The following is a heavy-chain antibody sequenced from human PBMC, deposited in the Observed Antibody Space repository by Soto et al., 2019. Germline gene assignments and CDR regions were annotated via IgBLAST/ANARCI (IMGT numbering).Heavy chain of an antibody. CDR2: IKQDGSEK. V-gene: IGHV3-7*01. Sequence: EVQLVESGGGLVQPGASLRLSCTASGLTFSIYWMSWVRQAPGKGLEWVANIKQDGSEKNYVGSVKGRFTVSRDNAENSVYLQMNSLRAEDTAVYYCAKHHDYNSPGNVFDLWGRGTLVTVSS. CDR1: GLTFSIYW. CDR3: AKHHDYNSPGNVFDL. D-gene: IGHD1-1*01. J-gene: IGHJ2*01.